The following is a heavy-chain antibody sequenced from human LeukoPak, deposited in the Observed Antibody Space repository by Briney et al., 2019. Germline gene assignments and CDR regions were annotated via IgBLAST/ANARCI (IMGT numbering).Heavy chain of an antibody. CDR1: GFPFYEHG. J-gene: IGHJ4*02. D-gene: IGHD2-2*01. CDR3: ARAPITSPFYFDC. V-gene: IGHV3-20*04. CDR2: INWSGGST. Sequence: PGGSLRLSCTASGFPFYEHGMSWVRHVPGKGREGVSGINWSGGSTGYSDPVRGRFTISRDNAKNSLSLQMDSLRAEDTALYYCARAPITSPFYFDCWGQGTLVTVSS.